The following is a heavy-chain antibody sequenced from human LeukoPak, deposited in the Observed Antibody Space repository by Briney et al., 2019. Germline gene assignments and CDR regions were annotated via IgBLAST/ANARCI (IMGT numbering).Heavy chain of an antibody. CDR2: IIPRLGTS. V-gene: IGHV1-69*10. D-gene: IGHD3-16*01. CDR1: GGTFTTYA. Sequence: SVKVSCKASGGTFTTYAINWIRQAPGQGLEWMGLIIPRLGTSNYAQKFQGRVTFTADKSTSTAYVDLSSLRSEDTAVYYCAIPRRSSRDHVSGGFDSWGQGTLVTVSS. J-gene: IGHJ4*02. CDR3: AIPRRSSRDHVSGGFDS.